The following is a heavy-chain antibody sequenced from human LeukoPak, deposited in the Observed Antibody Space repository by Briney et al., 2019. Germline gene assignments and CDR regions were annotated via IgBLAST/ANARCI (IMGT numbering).Heavy chain of an antibody. J-gene: IGHJ4*02. CDR3: VVGRRNYYFDY. CDR2: INHFGST. V-gene: IGHV4-34*06. CDR1: GGSFSFYY. Sequence: SETLSLTCAVYGGSFSFYYWTWIRQPPGKGLEWIGEINHFGSTNYNPSLKSRVTISVDTSKNQLSLKLASVTAADTAVYYCVVGRRNYYFDYWGQGTLVTVSS. D-gene: IGHD2-15*01.